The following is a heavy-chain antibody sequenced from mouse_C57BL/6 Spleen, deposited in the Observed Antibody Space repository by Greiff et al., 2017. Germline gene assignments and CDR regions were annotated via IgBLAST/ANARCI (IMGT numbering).Heavy chain of an antibody. CDR1: GYTFTEYT. V-gene: IGHV1-62-2*01. J-gene: IGHJ3*01. CDR2: FYPGSGSI. D-gene: IGHD1-1*01. Sequence: QVQLQQSGAELVKPGASVKLSCKASGYTFTEYTIHWVKQRSGQGLEWIGWFYPGSGSIKYIEKFKDKATLTADKSSSTVYMELSRLTSEDSAVYFCARHEEAHDYGSSPFAYWGQGTLVTVSA. CDR3: ARHEEAHDYGSSPFAY.